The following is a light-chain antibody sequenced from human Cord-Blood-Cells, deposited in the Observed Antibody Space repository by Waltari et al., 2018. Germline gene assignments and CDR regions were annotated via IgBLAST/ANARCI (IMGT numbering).Light chain of an antibody. J-gene: IGKJ1*01. CDR1: QSISSW. CDR3: QQYNSYSPT. CDR2: KAS. V-gene: IGKV1-5*03. Sequence: DIQMNQVHPSLRPSVRERVTITCRASQSISSWLAWYQQKPGKAPKLLIYKASSLESGVPSRFSGSGSGTEFTLTISSVQPDDFAPYYCQQYNSYSPTFGQGTKVEIK.